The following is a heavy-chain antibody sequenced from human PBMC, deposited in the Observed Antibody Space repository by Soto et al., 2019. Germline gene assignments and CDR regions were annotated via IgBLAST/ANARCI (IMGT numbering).Heavy chain of an antibody. CDR1: GFTSIGYG. CDR3: ARDYSNPRGRFDP. V-gene: IGHV3-7*01. Sequence: GGSLRLSCAASGFTSIGYGITWVRQAPGKGLEWVANINQDGIEKYYVDSVKGRFTISRDNAKDSLYLQMNSLRAEDTAIYYCARDYSNPRGRFDPWGQGTLVTVSS. D-gene: IGHD4-4*01. CDR2: INQDGIEK. J-gene: IGHJ5*02.